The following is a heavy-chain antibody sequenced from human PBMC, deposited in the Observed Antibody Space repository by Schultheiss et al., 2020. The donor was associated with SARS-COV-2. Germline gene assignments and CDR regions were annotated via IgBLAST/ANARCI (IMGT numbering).Heavy chain of an antibody. J-gene: IGHJ4*02. CDR3: AKGYCSSTSCYHFDY. Sequence: GGSLRLSCQSSGFTFSSYSMNWVRQAPGKGLEWVSAISGSGGSTYYADSVKGRFTISRDNSKNTLYLQMNSLRAEDTAVYYCAKGYCSSTSCYHFDYWGQGTLVTVSS. CDR2: ISGSGGST. D-gene: IGHD2-2*01. V-gene: IGHV3-23*01. CDR1: GFTFSSYS.